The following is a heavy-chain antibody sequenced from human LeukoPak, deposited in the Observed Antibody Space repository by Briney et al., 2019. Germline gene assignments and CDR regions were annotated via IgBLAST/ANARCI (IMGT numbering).Heavy chain of an antibody. CDR2: ISGSGGST. J-gene: IGHJ4*02. CDR3: ATGSVRYSASWYSQEGDY. V-gene: IGHV3-23*01. CDR1: RFTFSSYA. Sequence: GGSLRLSCAASRFTFSSYAMSWVRQAPGKGLEWVSGISGSGGSTNYADSVKGRFTISRDNSKNTLYLQMNSLRAEDTAVYYCATGSVRYSASWYSQEGDYWGQGTLVTVSS. D-gene: IGHD6-13*01.